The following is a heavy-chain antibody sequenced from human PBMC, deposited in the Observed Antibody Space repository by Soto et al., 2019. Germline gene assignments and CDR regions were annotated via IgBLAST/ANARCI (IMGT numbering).Heavy chain of an antibody. CDR1: GYTFTSYG. V-gene: IGHV1-18*01. CDR2: ISAYNGNT. Sequence: ASVKVSCKASGYTFTSYGISWVRQAPGQGLEWMGWISAYNGNTNYAQKLQGRVTMTTDTSTSTAYMELRSLRSDDTAVYYCARDLGITFGGVIVIPGVGDYYYGMDVWGQGTTVTVSS. J-gene: IGHJ6*02. CDR3: ARDLGITFGGVIVIPGVGDYYYGMDV. D-gene: IGHD3-16*02.